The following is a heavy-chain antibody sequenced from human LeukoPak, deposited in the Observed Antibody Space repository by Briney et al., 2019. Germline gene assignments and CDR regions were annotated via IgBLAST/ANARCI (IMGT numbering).Heavy chain of an antibody. Sequence: ASVKVSCKASGGTFSSYAISWVRQAAGQGREWMGRIIPIFGTANYAQKFQGRVTITTDESTSTAYMELSSLRSEDTAVYYCARGREQLWSPYDYWGQGTLVTVSS. CDR3: ARGREQLWSPYDY. J-gene: IGHJ4*02. CDR2: IIPIFGTA. D-gene: IGHD5-18*01. V-gene: IGHV1-69*05. CDR1: GGTFSSYA.